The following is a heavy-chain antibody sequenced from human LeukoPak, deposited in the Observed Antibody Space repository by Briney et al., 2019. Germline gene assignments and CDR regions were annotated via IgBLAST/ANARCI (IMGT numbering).Heavy chain of an antibody. CDR1: GFTFSSYE. Sequence: GGPLRLSCAASGFTFSSYEMNWVRQAPGKGLGWVSYISSSGSTIYYADSVKGRFTISRNNAKNSLYLEMNSLRAEDTGVYFCARAHHRRVYDYVWGSYPYWGQGTLVTVSS. CDR2: ISSSGSTI. J-gene: IGHJ4*02. D-gene: IGHD3-16*02. CDR3: ARAHHRRVYDYVWGSYPY. V-gene: IGHV3-48*03.